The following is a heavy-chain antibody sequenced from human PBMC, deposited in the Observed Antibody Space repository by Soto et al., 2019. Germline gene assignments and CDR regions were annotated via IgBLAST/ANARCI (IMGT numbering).Heavy chain of an antibody. V-gene: IGHV4-31*03. Sequence: SETLSLTCTVSGGSISSGGYYWSWIRQHPGKGLEWIGYIYYSGSTYYNPSLKSRVTISVDTSKNQFSLKLSSVTAADTAVYYCARGTVDTAMNYWGQGTLVTVS. CDR1: GGSISSGGYY. D-gene: IGHD5-18*01. CDR2: IYYSGST. CDR3: ARGTVDTAMNY. J-gene: IGHJ4*02.